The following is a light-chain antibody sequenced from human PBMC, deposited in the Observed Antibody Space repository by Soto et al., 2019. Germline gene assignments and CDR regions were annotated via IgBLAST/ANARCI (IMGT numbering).Light chain of an antibody. CDR3: QQTYSGPQT. CDR2: ATS. V-gene: IGKV1-39*01. CDR1: QSISIY. Sequence: DIQMTQSPSSLSASVGDRVTITCRASQSISIYANWYQQKAGKAPKLLIYATSTLQSGVPSRFSGSGSGTDFTLTISSLQPEDFAICYCQQTYSGPQTFGQGTRL. J-gene: IGKJ2*01.